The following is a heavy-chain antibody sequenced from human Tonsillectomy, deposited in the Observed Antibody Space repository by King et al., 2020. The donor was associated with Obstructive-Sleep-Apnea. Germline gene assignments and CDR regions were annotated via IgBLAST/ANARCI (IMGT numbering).Heavy chain of an antibody. CDR2: SSVDGGNT. CDR3: AKEDIIVGRGNFDY. D-gene: IGHD2-21*01. V-gene: IGHV3-23*04. J-gene: IGHJ4*02. CDR1: GFSFSTYG. Sequence: VQLVESGGGLVQPGGSLRLACSASGFSFSTYGMTWVRQAPGKWLEWVSSSSVDGGNTYYADSVKGRFTISRDDSKNTLYLQMNSLRAEDTAVYYCAKEDIIVGRGNFDYWGQGTLVTVSS.